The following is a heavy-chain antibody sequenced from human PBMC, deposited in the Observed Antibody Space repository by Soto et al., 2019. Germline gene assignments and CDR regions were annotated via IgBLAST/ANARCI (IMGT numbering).Heavy chain of an antibody. V-gene: IGHV4-39*01. CDR2: IDYNGVT. D-gene: IGHD2-2*01. CDR3: GRVMIGTSRHTDPDY. Sequence: SETLSLTCSVSGASISSRDYYWGWIRQTPGKGLEWNGNIDYNGVTYYNPSLKSRVTVSKDTSKNQFSLKVASVTAADTAIYYCGRVMIGTSRHTDPDYWGQGTQVTVSS. CDR1: GASISSRDYY. J-gene: IGHJ4*02.